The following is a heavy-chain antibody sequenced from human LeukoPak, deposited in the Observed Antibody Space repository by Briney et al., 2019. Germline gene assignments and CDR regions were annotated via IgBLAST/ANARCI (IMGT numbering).Heavy chain of an antibody. D-gene: IGHD6-19*01. J-gene: IGHJ4*02. V-gene: IGHV3-53*01. CDR3: ASSGVFPHNPLDY. CDR1: GGSIGSGGYY. Sequence: ETLSLTCTVSGGSIGSGGYYWSWVRQAPGKGLEWVSLIYSGGDTYYADSVEGRFTISRDNSKNTLYLQMNSLRAEDTAVYYCASSGVFPHNPLDYWGQGTLVTVSS. CDR2: IYSGGDT.